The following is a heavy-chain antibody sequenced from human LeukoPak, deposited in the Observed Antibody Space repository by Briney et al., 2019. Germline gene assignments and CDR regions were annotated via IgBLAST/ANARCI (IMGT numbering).Heavy chain of an antibody. D-gene: IGHD3-10*01. V-gene: IGHV4-59*12. CDR1: GGSISSYY. CDR3: ARGLGSGSYYKGMDGFDY. CDR2: IYYSGST. J-gene: IGHJ4*02. Sequence: SETLSLTCTVSGGSISSYYWNWIRQPPGKGLEWIGYIYYSGSTYYNPSLKSRVTISVDTSKNQFSLKLSSVTAADTAVYYCARGLGSGSYYKGMDGFDYWGQGTLVTVSS.